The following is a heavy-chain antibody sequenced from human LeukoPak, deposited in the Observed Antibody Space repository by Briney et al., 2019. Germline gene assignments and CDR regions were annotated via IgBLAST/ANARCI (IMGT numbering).Heavy chain of an antibody. CDR3: ARDGYCSGGSCDNWFDP. CDR2: IKQDGSEE. V-gene: IGHV3-7*01. Sequence: PGGSLRLSCVVSGFTFSLYWMNWVRQAPGKGLEWVANIKQDGSEEYYVDSVKGRFTISRDNAKNSLYLQMNSLRAEDTAVYYCARDGYCSGGSCDNWFDPWGQGTLVTVSS. CDR1: GFTFSLYW. D-gene: IGHD2-15*01. J-gene: IGHJ5*02.